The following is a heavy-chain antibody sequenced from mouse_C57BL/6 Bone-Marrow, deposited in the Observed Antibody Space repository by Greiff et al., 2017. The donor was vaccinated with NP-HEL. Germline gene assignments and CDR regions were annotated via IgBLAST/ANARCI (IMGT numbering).Heavy chain of an antibody. CDR1: GFNIKDDY. J-gene: IGHJ1*03. Sequence: VQLKQSGAELVRPGASVKLSCTASGFNIKDDYMHWVKQRPEQGLEWIGWIDPENGDTEYASKFQGKATITADTSSNTAYLQLSSLTSEDTAVYYCTTEKGFYWYFEVWGTGTTVTVSS. CDR3: TTEKGFYWYFEV. CDR2: IDPENGDT. V-gene: IGHV14-4*01. D-gene: IGHD3-3*01.